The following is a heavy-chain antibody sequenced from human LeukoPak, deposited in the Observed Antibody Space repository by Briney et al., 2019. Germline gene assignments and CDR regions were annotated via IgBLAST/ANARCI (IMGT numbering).Heavy chain of an antibody. CDR1: GGSISSSSYY. CDR3: ARQRQQWLVGNWFDP. V-gene: IGHV4-39*01. J-gene: IGHJ5*02. Sequence: PSETLSLTCTVSGGSISSSSYYWSWIRQPPGKGLEWIGSIYYSGSTYYNPSLKSRVTISVDTSKNQFSLKLSSVTAADTAVYYCARQRQQWLVGNWFDPWGQGTLVTVSS. CDR2: IYYSGST. D-gene: IGHD6-19*01.